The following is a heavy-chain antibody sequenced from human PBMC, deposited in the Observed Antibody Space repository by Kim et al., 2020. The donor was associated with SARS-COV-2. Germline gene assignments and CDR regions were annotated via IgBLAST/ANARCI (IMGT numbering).Heavy chain of an antibody. V-gene: IGHV1-24*01. CDR2: FDPEDGET. Sequence: ASVKVSCKVSGYTLTELSMHWVRQAPGKGLEWMGGFDPEDGETIYAQKFQGRVTMTEDTSTDTAYMELSSLRSEDTAVYYCATAPLSSILFGELKLGIDYWGQGTLVTVSS. CDR3: ATAPLSSILFGELKLGIDY. J-gene: IGHJ4*02. D-gene: IGHD3-10*01. CDR1: GYTLTELS.